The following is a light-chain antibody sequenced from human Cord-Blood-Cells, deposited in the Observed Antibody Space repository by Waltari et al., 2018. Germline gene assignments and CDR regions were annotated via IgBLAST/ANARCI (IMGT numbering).Light chain of an antibody. CDR3: QQYYSTPS. Sequence: DFVMTQSPDSLAVSLGERATINCKSSQSVLYSSNNKNYLAWYQKKPGQPPKLLIYWASTRESGVPDRFSGSGSGTDFTLTISSLQAEDVAVYYCQQYYSTPSFGQGTKLEIK. J-gene: IGKJ2*03. CDR1: QSVLYSSNNKNY. V-gene: IGKV4-1*01. CDR2: WAS.